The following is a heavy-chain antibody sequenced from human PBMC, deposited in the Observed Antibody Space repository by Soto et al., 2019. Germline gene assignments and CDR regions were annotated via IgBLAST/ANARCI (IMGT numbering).Heavy chain of an antibody. Sequence: GGSLRLSXKASGFTFSDFGMHWVRQAPGKGLEWVSAIWYDGSYQYYADSVRGRFTTSRDNSNNTLLLEMNSLRVEDTAVYYCARDRLITYGAKIAPDHWGQGALVTVSS. CDR1: GFTFSDFG. CDR2: IWYDGSYQ. D-gene: IGHD3-16*01. CDR3: ARDRLITYGAKIAPDH. V-gene: IGHV3-33*01. J-gene: IGHJ5*02.